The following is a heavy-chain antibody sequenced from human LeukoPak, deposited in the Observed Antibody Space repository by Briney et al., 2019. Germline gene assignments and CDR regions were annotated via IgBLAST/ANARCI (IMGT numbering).Heavy chain of an antibody. CDR3: ARGLPHRDGYNHSDY. CDR2: IYYSRST. Sequence: SGTLSLTCTVSGGSISSFYWSWIRQPPGKGLEWIGSIYYSRSTNHNPSLKSRLTISLDTSKNQFSLKLTSVTAADTAVYYCARGLPHRDGYNHSDYWGQGTLVTVLS. D-gene: IGHD5-24*01. V-gene: IGHV4-59*01. J-gene: IGHJ4*02. CDR1: GGSISSFY.